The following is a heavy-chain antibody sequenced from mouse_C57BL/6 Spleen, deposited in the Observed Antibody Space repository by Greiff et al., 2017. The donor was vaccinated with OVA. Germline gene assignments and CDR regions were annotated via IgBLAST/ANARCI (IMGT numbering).Heavy chain of an antibody. Sequence: EVNLVESGGGLVQPGGSLKLSCAASGFTFSDYYMYWVRQTPEKRLEWVAYISNGGGSTYYPDTVKGRVTISRDNAKNTLYLQMSRLKSEDTAMYYCARSFYYGNPQLSMDYWGQGTSVTVSS. CDR1: GFTFSDYY. J-gene: IGHJ4*01. CDR3: ARSFYYGNPQLSMDY. V-gene: IGHV5-12*01. CDR2: ISNGGGST. D-gene: IGHD2-1*01.